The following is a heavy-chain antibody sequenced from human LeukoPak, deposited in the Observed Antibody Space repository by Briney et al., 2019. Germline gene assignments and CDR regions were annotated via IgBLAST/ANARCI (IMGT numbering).Heavy chain of an antibody. CDR3: AKSHSELDVLGGELAR. J-gene: IGHJ4*02. CDR2: IGKNADGI. CDR1: GFRFSYYV. V-gene: IGHV3-23*01. D-gene: IGHD1-7*01. Sequence: GESLRLSCAASGFRFSYYVITWVRKAPGRGLGWVSSIGKNADGIYYAASVKGQFTISSDNSKNTLYLDMESLGVEDTAVYYCAKSHSELDVLGGELARGGEGTLVTVSS.